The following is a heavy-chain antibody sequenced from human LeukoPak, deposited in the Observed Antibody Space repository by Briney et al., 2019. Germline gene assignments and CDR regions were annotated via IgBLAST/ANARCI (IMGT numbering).Heavy chain of an antibody. V-gene: IGHV4-59*01. Sequence: SETLSLTCTVSGGSISSYYWSWIRQPAGEGLEWIVYIYYSGSTNYNPSLKSRVTISVDTSKNQFSLKLSSVTAADTAVYYCARDPFNYYDSSYWGQGTLVTVSS. CDR2: IYYSGST. CDR3: ARDPFNYYDSSY. J-gene: IGHJ4*02. CDR1: GGSISSYY. D-gene: IGHD3-22*01.